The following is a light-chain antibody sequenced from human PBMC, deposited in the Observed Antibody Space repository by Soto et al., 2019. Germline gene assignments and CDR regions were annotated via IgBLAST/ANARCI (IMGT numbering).Light chain of an antibody. CDR1: QNIYTW. J-gene: IGKJ1*01. CDR3: QQYETFSGT. CDR2: DAS. Sequence: DIQMTQSPATLSASVGDRVTITCLASQNIYTWLAWYQQKPGKAPKLLIYDASALPRGVPSRFSGSGSGTKFTLTIASLQPDDFATYYCQQYETFSGTFGPGTKVDIK. V-gene: IGKV1-5*01.